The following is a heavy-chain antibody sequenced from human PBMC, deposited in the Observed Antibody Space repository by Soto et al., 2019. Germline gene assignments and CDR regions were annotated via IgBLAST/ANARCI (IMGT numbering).Heavy chain of an antibody. CDR1: GYTFTSYD. Sequence: GASVKVSCKASGYTFTSYDINWVRQATGQGLEWMGWMKPNSGNTGYAQKFQGRVTMTRNTSISTAYMELSSLRSEGTAVYYCARGRAEQLVDYWGQGTLVTVSS. CDR3: ARGRAEQLVDY. CDR2: MKPNSGNT. J-gene: IGHJ4*02. D-gene: IGHD6-6*01. V-gene: IGHV1-8*01.